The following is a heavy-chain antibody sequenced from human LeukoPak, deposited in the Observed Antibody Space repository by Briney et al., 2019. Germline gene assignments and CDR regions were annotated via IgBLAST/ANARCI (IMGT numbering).Heavy chain of an antibody. CDR1: GCSISSYC. J-gene: IGHJ5*02. CDR2: ICTGGST. D-gene: IGHD3-10*01. Sequence: SSETLSLTCTASGCSISSYCWSWVRQPAGKGLEWVGRICTGGSTNYKLSLKSRGTISVDPSKIQFSLKLSSVTAADTAVYYGAREAGPWFGHGGFDPWGQGTLVTVSS. V-gene: IGHV4-4*07. CDR3: AREAGPWFGHGGFDP.